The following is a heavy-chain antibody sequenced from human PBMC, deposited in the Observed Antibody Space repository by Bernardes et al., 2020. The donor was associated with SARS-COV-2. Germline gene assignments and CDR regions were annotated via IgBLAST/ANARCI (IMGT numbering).Heavy chain of an antibody. Sequence: SETLSLTCTVSGGSISSYYWSWIRQPPGKGLEWIGYIYYSGSTNYNPSLKSRVTISVDTSKNQFSLKLSSVTAADTAVYYCARHILRSEYSSGWYNYHYYGMDVWGQGTTVTVSS. CDR2: IYYSGST. J-gene: IGHJ6*02. D-gene: IGHD6-19*01. V-gene: IGHV4-59*08. CDR1: GGSISSYY. CDR3: ARHILRSEYSSGWYNYHYYGMDV.